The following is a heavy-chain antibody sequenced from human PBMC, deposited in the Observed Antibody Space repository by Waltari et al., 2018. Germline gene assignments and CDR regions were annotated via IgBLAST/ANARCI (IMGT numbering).Heavy chain of an antibody. CDR2: IAGSGVDT. D-gene: IGHD2-15*01. CDR3: VKAPRPNCSGVRCYHLDY. Sequence: EVQLLESGGGLVQPGGSLRLSCAPSGFTFNNYAMNWVRQAPGKEMEWVSSIAGSGVDTYHAESVRGRFTISRDNSNNKIFLQMNSLRAEDTAVYYCVKAPRPNCSGVRCYHLDYWGQGTLVTVSS. CDR1: GFTFNNYA. J-gene: IGHJ4*02. V-gene: IGHV3-23*01.